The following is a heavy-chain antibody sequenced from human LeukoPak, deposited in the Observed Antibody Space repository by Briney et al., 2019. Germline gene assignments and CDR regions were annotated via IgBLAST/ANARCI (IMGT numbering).Heavy chain of an antibody. CDR2: IKHDGSEK. CDR3: ARRQSSGWIGY. CDR1: GFTFSGHW. V-gene: IGHV3-7*01. Sequence: GGSLRLSCAASGFTFSGHWMTWVRQAPGKGLEWVANIKHDGSEKYYVDSVKGRFTISRDNAKNSLYLQMNSLRAEDTAVYYCARRQSSGWIGYWGQGTLVTVSS. J-gene: IGHJ4*02. D-gene: IGHD6-19*01.